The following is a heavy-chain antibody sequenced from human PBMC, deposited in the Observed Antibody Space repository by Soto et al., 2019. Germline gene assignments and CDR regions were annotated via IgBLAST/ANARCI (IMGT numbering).Heavy chain of an antibody. J-gene: IGHJ4*02. CDR2: IIPIFGRA. D-gene: IGHD3-22*01. V-gene: IGHV1-69*13. CDR1: GGTFSSYA. CDR3: AREADYESSGYYYFY. Sequence: ASVKVSCKTSGGTFSSYAISWVRQAPGQGLEWMGGIIPIFGRANYAQKFQGRVTITADESTRTAYMELSSLRSEDTAVYYCAREADYESSGYYYFYWGQGTLVTVSS.